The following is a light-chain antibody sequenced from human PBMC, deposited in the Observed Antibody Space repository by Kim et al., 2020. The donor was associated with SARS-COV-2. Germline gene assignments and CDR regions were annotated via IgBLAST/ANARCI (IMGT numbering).Light chain of an antibody. J-gene: IGLJ3*02. Sequence: QAGLTQPPSASKALRQTATLTCTGDSNNVGNEGAAWLQQHQGHPPKLLFYRNNERPSGISERLSASRSGNTASLTITGLQPEDEADYYCSAWDYSVNAWVFGGGTQLTVL. V-gene: IGLV10-54*01. CDR2: RNN. CDR3: SAWDYSVNAWV. CDR1: SNNVGNEG.